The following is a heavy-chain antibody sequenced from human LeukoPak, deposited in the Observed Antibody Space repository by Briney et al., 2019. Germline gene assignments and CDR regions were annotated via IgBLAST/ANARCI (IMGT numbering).Heavy chain of an antibody. V-gene: IGHV3-30-3*01. Sequence: GGSLRLSCAASGLTFSNYAMHWVRQAPGKGLEWVAVISYDGSKKYYTDSVKGRFTISRDNSKNTLFLQMSGLRAADTAVYYCARSYGDYVDCFDYWGQGTLVTVSS. J-gene: IGHJ4*02. CDR3: ARSYGDYVDCFDY. CDR2: ISYDGSKK. CDR1: GLTFSNYA. D-gene: IGHD4-17*01.